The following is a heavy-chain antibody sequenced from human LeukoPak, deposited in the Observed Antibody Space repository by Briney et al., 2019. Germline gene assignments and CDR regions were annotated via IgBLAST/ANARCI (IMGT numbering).Heavy chain of an antibody. CDR3: AKDVSSGYYSRFDY. V-gene: IGHV3-23*01. Sequence: GGSLRLSCAASGFTFSNHAMSWVRQAPGKGLEWVSSISGSGGSTYHADSVKGRFTISRDNSKNTLYLQMNSLRAEDTAVYYCAKDVSSGYYSRFDYWGQGTLVTVSS. D-gene: IGHD3-22*01. CDR2: ISGSGGST. J-gene: IGHJ4*02. CDR1: GFTFSNHA.